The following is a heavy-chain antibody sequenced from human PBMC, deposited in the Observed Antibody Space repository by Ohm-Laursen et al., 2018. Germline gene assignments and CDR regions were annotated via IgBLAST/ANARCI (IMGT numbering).Heavy chain of an antibody. D-gene: IGHD3-16*01. CDR1: GGSFSGYY. CDR3: GRDRGGGGMDV. Sequence: SDTLSLTCAVYGGSFSGYYWSWIRQPPGKGLEWIGEINHSGSTNYNPSLKSRVTISVDTSKNQFSLKLSSVTAAETAVYYCGRDRGGGGMDVWGQGTTVTVSS. J-gene: IGHJ6*02. CDR2: INHSGST. V-gene: IGHV4-34*01.